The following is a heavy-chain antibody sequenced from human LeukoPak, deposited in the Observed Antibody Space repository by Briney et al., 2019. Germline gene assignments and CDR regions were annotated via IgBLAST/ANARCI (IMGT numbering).Heavy chain of an antibody. CDR1: GFTFSSYW. D-gene: IGHD4-17*01. CDR2: INSDGSST. J-gene: IGHJ6*03. V-gene: IGHV3-74*01. CDR3: ARSTTHPYYYYMDV. Sequence: PGGSLRLSCAASGFTFSSYWTHWVRQAPGKGLVWASRINSDGSSTTYADSVKGRFTISRDNAKNTLYLQMNSLRAEDTAVYYCARSTTHPYYYYMDVWGKGTTVTISS.